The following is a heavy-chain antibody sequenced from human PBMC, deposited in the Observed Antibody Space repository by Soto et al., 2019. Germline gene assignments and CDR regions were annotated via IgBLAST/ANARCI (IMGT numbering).Heavy chain of an antibody. D-gene: IGHD3-10*01. CDR2: IFTGAKT. CDR3: ARGGWFGNYGLDV. J-gene: IGHJ6*02. CDR1: GFAVFSND. Sequence: ESGGGLIQPGGSLRLSCTASGFAVFSNDLSWVRQAPGKGLEWVSLIFTGAKTHYADSVKGRFSMSRDNSKNTLYLQMKSLRVEDTAVYYCARGGWFGNYGLDVWGQGTTVTVSS. V-gene: IGHV3-53*01.